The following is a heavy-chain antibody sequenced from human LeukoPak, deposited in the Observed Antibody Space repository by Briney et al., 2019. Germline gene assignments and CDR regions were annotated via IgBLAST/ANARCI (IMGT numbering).Heavy chain of an antibody. D-gene: IGHD2-21*02. CDR1: GFTFSNAW. V-gene: IGHV3-15*01. CDR2: IKSKTDGGTT. J-gene: IGHJ4*02. CDR3: TREAVTANGYFDY. Sequence: PGGSLRLSCAASGFTFSNAWMTWVRQAPGKGLEWVGRIKSKTDGGTTDYAAPVKGRFTISRDDSKHTLYLQMNSLKTEDTAVYYCTREAVTANGYFDYWGQGTLVTVSS.